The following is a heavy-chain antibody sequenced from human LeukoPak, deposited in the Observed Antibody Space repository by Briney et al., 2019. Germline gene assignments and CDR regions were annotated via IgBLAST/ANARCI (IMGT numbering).Heavy chain of an antibody. CDR2: ISYDGSNK. D-gene: IGHD3-9*01. J-gene: IGHJ4*02. CDR1: GFTFSSYS. V-gene: IGHV3-30*03. CDR3: ATLGVPSTGSFDY. Sequence: GGSLRLSCAASGFTFSSYSMNWVRQAPGKGLEWVAVISYDGSNKYYADSVKGRFTISRDNSKNTLYLQMNSLRAEDTAVYYCATLGVPSTGSFDYWGQGTLVTVSS.